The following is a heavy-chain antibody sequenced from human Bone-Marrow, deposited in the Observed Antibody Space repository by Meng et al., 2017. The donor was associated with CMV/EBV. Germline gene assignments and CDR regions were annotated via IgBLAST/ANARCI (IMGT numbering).Heavy chain of an antibody. D-gene: IGHD2-2*03. CDR1: GYSFTSHW. Sequence: GESLKISCKGSGYSFTSHWIGWVRQMPGKGLEWMGIIYPGDSDTRYSPSFQGQVTISADKSISTAYLQWSSLKASDTAMYYCARVDIVVVPAAVGGMDVWGQGTTVTVSS. CDR2: IYPGDSDT. CDR3: ARVDIVVVPAAVGGMDV. J-gene: IGHJ6*02. V-gene: IGHV5-51*01.